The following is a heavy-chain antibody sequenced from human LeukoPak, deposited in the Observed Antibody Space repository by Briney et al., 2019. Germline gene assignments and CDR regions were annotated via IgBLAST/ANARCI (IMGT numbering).Heavy chain of an antibody. V-gene: IGHV1-2*02. D-gene: IGHD2-2*01. CDR1: GYSFRVHH. CDR2: IHPGTGDT. J-gene: IGHJ4*02. Sequence: GASVKLSCRALGYSFRVHHVMWVRQAPGQGLEWMGWIHPGTGDTKFGQNFQGRLTMTWDTSITTAYMDLIELTSDDTAVYYCSSHSGPGPVWGQGTLVTASS. CDR3: SSHSGPGPV.